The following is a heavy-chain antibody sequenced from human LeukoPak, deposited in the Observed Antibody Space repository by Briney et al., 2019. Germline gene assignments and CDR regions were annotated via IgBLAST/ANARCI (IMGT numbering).Heavy chain of an antibody. CDR3: TTGGGYDEYYYGMDV. Sequence: GGSLRLSCAASGFTCSNAWMSWVRQAPGKGLEWVGRIKSKTDGGTTDYAAPVKGRFTISRDDSKNTLYLQMNSLKTEDTAVYYCTTGGGYDEYYYGMDVWGQGTTVTVSS. J-gene: IGHJ6*02. CDR2: IKSKTDGGTT. V-gene: IGHV3-15*01. CDR1: GFTCSNAW. D-gene: IGHD5-12*01.